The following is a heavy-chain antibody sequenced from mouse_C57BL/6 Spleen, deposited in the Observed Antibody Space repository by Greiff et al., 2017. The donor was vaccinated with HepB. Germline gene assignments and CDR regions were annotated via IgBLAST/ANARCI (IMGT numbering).Heavy chain of an antibody. D-gene: IGHD2-3*01. J-gene: IGHJ1*03. V-gene: IGHV1-64*01. CDR3: ARQWLLRPYFDV. Sequence: VQLQQPGAELVKPGASVKLSCKASGYTFTSYWMHWVKQRPGQGLEWIGMIHPNSGSTNYNEKFKSKATLTVDKSSSTAYMQLSSLTSEDSAVYYCARQWLLRPYFDVWGTGTTVTVSS. CDR1: GYTFTSYW. CDR2: IHPNSGST.